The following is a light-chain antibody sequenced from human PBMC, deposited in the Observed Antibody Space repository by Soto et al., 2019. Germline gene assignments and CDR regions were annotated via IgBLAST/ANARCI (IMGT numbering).Light chain of an antibody. V-gene: IGKV3-15*01. CDR2: GAS. CDR1: QSVSSN. Sequence: EIVMTQSPATLSVSPGERATLSCRASQSVSSNLAWYQQKPGQAPRLLIYGASTRATRIPAKFSGSGSGTDFTLTISSLQSEDFAVYYCQQYNNWPYTFGQGTKLEIK. CDR3: QQYNNWPYT. J-gene: IGKJ2*01.